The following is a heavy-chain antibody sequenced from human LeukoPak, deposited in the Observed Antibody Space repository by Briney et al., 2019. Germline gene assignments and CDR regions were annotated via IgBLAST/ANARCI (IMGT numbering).Heavy chain of an antibody. CDR1: GVSISSSNSY. V-gene: IGHV4-39*07. J-gene: IGHJ4*02. CDR3: ARAGYGDSDFDY. D-gene: IGHD4-17*01. CDR2: IYHSGST. Sequence: SETLSLTCTVSGVSISSSNSYWGWIRQPPGKGLEWIGSIYHSGSTYYNPSLKSRVTISVDTSKNQFSLKLSSVTAADTAVYYCARAGYGDSDFDYWGQGTLVTVSS.